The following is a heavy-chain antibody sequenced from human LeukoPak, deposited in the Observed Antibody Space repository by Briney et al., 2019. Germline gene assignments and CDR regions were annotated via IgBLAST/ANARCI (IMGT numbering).Heavy chain of an antibody. CDR3: AREATATAGIHY. J-gene: IGHJ4*01. V-gene: IGHV3-64*01. D-gene: IGHD6-13*01. CDR1: GFTFSSYV. Sequence: GGSLRLSCAASGFTFSSYVIHWVRQAPGKGLEYVSGINNNGHSTYYANSLKGRFTISRDNSKNTLYLQMGSLRVEDMAVYYCAREATATAGIHYWGHGNLVTVSS. CDR2: INNNGHST.